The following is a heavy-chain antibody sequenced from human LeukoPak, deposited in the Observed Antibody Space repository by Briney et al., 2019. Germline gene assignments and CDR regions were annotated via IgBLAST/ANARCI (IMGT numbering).Heavy chain of an antibody. Sequence: SETLSLTXAVSGYSISSGYYWGWIRQPPGKGLEWIGSIYHSGSTYYNPSLKSRVTISVDTSKNQFSLKLSSVTAADTAVYYCARHDYGDYSFDYWGQGTLVTVSS. J-gene: IGHJ4*02. CDR3: ARHDYGDYSFDY. V-gene: IGHV4-38-2*01. CDR2: IYHSGST. CDR1: GYSISSGYY. D-gene: IGHD4-17*01.